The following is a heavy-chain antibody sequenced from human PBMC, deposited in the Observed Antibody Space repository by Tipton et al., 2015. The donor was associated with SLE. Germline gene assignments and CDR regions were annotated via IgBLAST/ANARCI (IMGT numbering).Heavy chain of an antibody. CDR3: AKDPPEKVAAAPDY. Sequence: SLRLSCAASGFTFSSYAMRWVRQVPGKGLEWVSVISGSGGSTYYADSVKGRFTISRDNSKNTLYLQMNSLRAEDTAVYYCAKDPPEKVAAAPDYWGQGTLVTVSS. CDR2: ISGSGGST. D-gene: IGHD2-2*01. V-gene: IGHV3-23*01. CDR1: GFTFSSYA. J-gene: IGHJ4*02.